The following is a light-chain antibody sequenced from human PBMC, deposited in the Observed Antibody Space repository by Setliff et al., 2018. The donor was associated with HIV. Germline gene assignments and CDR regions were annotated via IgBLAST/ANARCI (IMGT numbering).Light chain of an antibody. CDR1: SSDVGDYNY. CDR2: DVS. V-gene: IGLV2-14*03. Sequence: ALAQPASVSGSPGQSITLSCTGTSSDVGDYNYVSWYQQHPGKAPKLMIPDVSNRPSGVSNRFSGSKSGNAASLTISGLQAEDEADYYCSSYTSRTPLYVFGTGTKATVL. CDR3: SSYTSRTPLYV. J-gene: IGLJ1*01.